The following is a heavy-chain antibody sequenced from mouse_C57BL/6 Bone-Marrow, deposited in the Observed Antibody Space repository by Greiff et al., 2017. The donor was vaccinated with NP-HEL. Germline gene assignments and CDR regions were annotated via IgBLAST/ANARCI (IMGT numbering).Heavy chain of an antibody. CDR3: TRPNWDRAWFAY. CDR1: GFTFSSYA. V-gene: IGHV5-9-1*02. CDR2: ISSGGDYI. Sequence: EVKLVESGEGLVKPGGSLKLSCAASGFTFSSYAMSWVRQTPEKRLEWVAYISSGGDYIYYADTVKGRFTISRDNARNTLYLQMSSLKSEDTAMYYCTRPNWDRAWFAYWGQGTLVTVSA. D-gene: IGHD4-1*02. J-gene: IGHJ3*01.